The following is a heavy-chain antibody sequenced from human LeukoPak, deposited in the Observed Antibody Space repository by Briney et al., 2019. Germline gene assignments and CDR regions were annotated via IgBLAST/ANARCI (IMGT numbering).Heavy chain of an antibody. D-gene: IGHD5-24*01. CDR3: AGGSGWLPDS. CDR1: EFTFRDYW. J-gene: IGHJ4*02. Sequence: PGGSLRLSCAASEFTFRDYWMNWVRQAPGKELEWVANIEQDGSGKNYVDSVKGRFTISRDNAKSSLYLQMNSLRSEDTAVYYCAGGSGWLPDSWGQGTLVIVSS. V-gene: IGHV3-7*01. CDR2: IEQDGSGK.